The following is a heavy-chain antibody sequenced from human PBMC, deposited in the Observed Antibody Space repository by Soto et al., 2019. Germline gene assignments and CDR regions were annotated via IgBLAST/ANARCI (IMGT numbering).Heavy chain of an antibody. CDR3: ASDGREASGMDV. Sequence: SLSLACTVSXGPISSHYWSWVRQAPGKGLEWIGHIYYRGSTSYNPSLRSRSTISVDTSNNQFSLKLNSVTTADTAVYYCASDGREASGMDVWGQGTKVTVSS. D-gene: IGHD1-26*01. V-gene: IGHV4-59*11. CDR1: XGPISSHY. CDR2: IYYRGST. J-gene: IGHJ6*02.